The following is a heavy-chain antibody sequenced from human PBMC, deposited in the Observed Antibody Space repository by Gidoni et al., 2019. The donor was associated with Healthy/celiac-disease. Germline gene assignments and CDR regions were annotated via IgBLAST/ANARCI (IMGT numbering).Heavy chain of an antibody. CDR2: ISYDGSNK. CDR3: AKVSGYSSGRYYYGMDV. V-gene: IGHV3-30*18. Sequence: QVQLVESGGGVVQPGRSLRLSCAASGFPFSSYGRHWVRQAPGKGLEWVAVISYDGSNKYYADSVKGRFTISRDNSKNTLYLQMNSLRAEDTAVYYCAKVSGYSSGRYYYGMDVWGQGTTVTVSS. CDR1: GFPFSSYG. D-gene: IGHD6-19*01. J-gene: IGHJ6*02.